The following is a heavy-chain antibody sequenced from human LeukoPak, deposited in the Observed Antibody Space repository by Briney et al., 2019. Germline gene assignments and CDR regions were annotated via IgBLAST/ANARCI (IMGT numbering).Heavy chain of an antibody. CDR3: AREAGASFDY. CDR2: IYYSGST. J-gene: IGHJ4*02. CDR1: GGSISSYY. V-gene: IGHV4-59*12. D-gene: IGHD3-10*01. Sequence: SETLSLTCTVSGGSISSYYWSWIRQPPGKGLEWIGYIYYSGSTNYNPSLKSRVTISVDRSKNQFSLKLSSVTAADTAVYYCAREAGASFDYWGQGTLVTVSS.